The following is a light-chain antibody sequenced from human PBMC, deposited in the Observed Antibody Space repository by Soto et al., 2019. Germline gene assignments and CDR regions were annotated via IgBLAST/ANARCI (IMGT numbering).Light chain of an antibody. CDR1: QSVSSY. CDR3: QQRSNWLT. CDR2: DAS. V-gene: IGKV3-11*01. J-gene: IGKJ4*01. Sequence: EIVLTQSPATLSLSPGERATHSCRASQSVSSYLAWYQQKPGQAPRLLIYDASNRATGIPARFSGSGSGTDFTLTFSSLEPEDFAVYYCQQRSNWLTFGGGTKVDI.